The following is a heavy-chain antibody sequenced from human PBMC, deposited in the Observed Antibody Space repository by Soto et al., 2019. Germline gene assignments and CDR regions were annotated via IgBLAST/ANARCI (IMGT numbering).Heavy chain of an antibody. Sequence: ASVKVSCKVSGYTLTELSMHWVRQAPGKGLEWMGGFDPEDGETIYAQKFQGRVTMTEDTSTDTAYMELSSLRSEDTAVYYCATGLLGYCSSTSCPNFDYWGQGTLVTVSS. CDR3: ATGLLGYCSSTSCPNFDY. J-gene: IGHJ4*02. V-gene: IGHV1-24*01. D-gene: IGHD2-2*01. CDR1: GYTLTELS. CDR2: FDPEDGET.